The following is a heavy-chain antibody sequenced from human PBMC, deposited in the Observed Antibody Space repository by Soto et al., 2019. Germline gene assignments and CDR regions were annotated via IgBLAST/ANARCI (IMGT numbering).Heavy chain of an antibody. CDR3: ARDDLSRIVGAVGLYYFDY. Sequence: GPVKVSCKASGYTFTSYGISWVRQAPGQGLEWMGWISAYNGNTNYAQKLQGRVTMTTDTSTSTAYMELRSLRSDDTAVYYCARDDLSRIVGAVGLYYFDYWGQGTLVTVSS. V-gene: IGHV1-18*01. CDR1: GYTFTSYG. J-gene: IGHJ4*02. CDR2: ISAYNGNT. D-gene: IGHD1-26*01.